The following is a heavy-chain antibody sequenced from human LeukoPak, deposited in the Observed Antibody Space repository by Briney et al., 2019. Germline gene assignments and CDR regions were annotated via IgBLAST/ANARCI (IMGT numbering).Heavy chain of an antibody. J-gene: IGHJ4*02. D-gene: IGHD1-26*01. V-gene: IGHV3-21*01. CDR1: GFTFSSYS. CDR3: ARAPGWELLFSDY. Sequence: GGSLRLSCAASGFTFSSYSINWVRQAPGKGLEWVSSISSSSSYIFYADSAKGRFTISRDNSKNSLYLQMNSLRAEDTAVYYCARAPGWELLFSDYWGQGTLVTVSS. CDR2: ISSSSSYI.